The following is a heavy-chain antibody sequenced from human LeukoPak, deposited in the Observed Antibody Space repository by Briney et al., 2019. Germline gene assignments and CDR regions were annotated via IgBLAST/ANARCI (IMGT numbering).Heavy chain of an antibody. Sequence: GGSLRLSCAASGFTFSSYWMHWVRHAPGKGVVWVSRINSDGSSTSYADSVKGRFTISRDNAKNTLYLQMNSLRAEDTAVYYCARGYDSSGYYYDAFDIWGQGTMVTVSS. J-gene: IGHJ3*02. V-gene: IGHV3-74*01. CDR1: GFTFSSYW. CDR2: INSDGSST. CDR3: ARGYDSSGYYYDAFDI. D-gene: IGHD3-22*01.